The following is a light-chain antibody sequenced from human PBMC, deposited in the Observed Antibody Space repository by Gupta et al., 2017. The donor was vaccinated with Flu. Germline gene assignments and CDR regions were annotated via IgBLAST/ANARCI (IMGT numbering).Light chain of an antibody. V-gene: IGLV7-46*01. CDR1: TEAVTSGHY. CDR3: WLSYTGARV. Sequence: VLPQDPSLSLSPGGTVTLTCGSSTEAVTSGHYPYWFHQKPGQAPRTLISDTSNTYSWTPAQCAGSHVGGKAALTLSGAQPEDEADYICWLSYTGARVFGGGTKLTVL. CDR2: DTS. J-gene: IGLJ2*01.